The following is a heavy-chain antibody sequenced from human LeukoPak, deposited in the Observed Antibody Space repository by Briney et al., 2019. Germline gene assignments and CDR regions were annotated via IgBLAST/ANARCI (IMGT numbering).Heavy chain of an antibody. V-gene: IGHV4-38-2*02. CDR3: ARGGGSGWYSSENWFDP. D-gene: IGHD6-19*01. CDR2: IYHSGST. Sequence: PSETLSLTCTVSGYSISSGYYWGWIRQPPGKGLEWIASIYHSGSTYYNPSLKSRVTISVDTSKNQFSLRLNSVTAADTAVYYCARGGGSGWYSSENWFDPWGQGTLVTVSS. CDR1: GYSISSGYY. J-gene: IGHJ5*02.